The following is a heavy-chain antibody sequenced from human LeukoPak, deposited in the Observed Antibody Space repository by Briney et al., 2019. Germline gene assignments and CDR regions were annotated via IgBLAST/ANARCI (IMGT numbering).Heavy chain of an antibody. CDR2: INTDGSNT. CDR3: ARSFDY. V-gene: IGHV3-74*01. J-gene: IGHJ4*02. CDR1: GFTFNNYW. Sequence: AGTLKLSCAASGFTFNNYWMHWVRQAPGKGLVWVSRINTDGSNTNYADSVKGRFKIFRDNAKNTLFLQMNSLRAEDTAVYYCARSFDYWGKGTLVTVFS.